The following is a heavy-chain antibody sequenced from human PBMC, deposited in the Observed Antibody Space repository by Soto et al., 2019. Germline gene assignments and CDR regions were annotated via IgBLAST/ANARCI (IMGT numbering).Heavy chain of an antibody. J-gene: IGHJ4*02. D-gene: IGHD3-9*01. V-gene: IGHV3-30*18. CDR1: GFTFSSYG. CDR3: AKDHQLRYFDFFPAPYFDY. Sequence: PGGSLRLSCAASGFTFSSYGMHWVRQAPGKGLEWVAVISYDGSNKYYADSVKGRFTISRDNSKNTLYLQMNSLRAEDTAVYYCAKDHQLRYFDFFPAPYFDYWGQGTLVTVSS. CDR2: ISYDGSNK.